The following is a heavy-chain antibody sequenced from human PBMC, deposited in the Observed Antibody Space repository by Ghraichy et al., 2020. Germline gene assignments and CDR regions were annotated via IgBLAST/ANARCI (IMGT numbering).Heavy chain of an antibody. J-gene: IGHJ4*02. V-gene: IGHV3-23*01. Sequence: LSLTCAASGFTFSSYAMSWVRQAPGKGLEWVSAISGSGGSTYYADSVKGRFTISRDNSKNTLYLQMNSLRAEDTAVYYCAKDFLYYYDSSGYYTWGQGTLVTVSS. CDR2: ISGSGGST. D-gene: IGHD3-22*01. CDR1: GFTFSSYA. CDR3: AKDFLYYYDSSGYYT.